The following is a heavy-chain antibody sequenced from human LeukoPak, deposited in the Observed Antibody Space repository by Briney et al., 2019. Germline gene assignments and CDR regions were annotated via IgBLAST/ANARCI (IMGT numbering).Heavy chain of an antibody. CDR3: AKDKIIGDGRWDFDY. J-gene: IGHJ4*02. CDR2: VIGGGNT. Sequence: GGSLRLSCVGSGFSFDGYDMGWVRQAPGKGLEWVSGVIGGGNTYYADSVKGRFTISRDNSKSTVYLQMNGLRVEDTALYFCAKDKIIGDGRWDFDYWGQGTLVTVSS. CDR1: GFSFDGYD. D-gene: IGHD3-10*01. V-gene: IGHV3-23*01.